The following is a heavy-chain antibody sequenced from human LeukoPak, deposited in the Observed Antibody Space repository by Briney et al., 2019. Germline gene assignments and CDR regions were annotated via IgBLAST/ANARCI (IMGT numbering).Heavy chain of an antibody. CDR3: TRNPQFDV. Sequence: GGSLRLSCVASGFTFSTYGMPWVRQAPGKGLEWVTFMYYDGSNIYYADSVKGRFIISRDNSKNTLYLQMNSLRAEDTAVYYCTRNPQFDVWGQGTTVTVSS. V-gene: IGHV3-33*01. CDR1: GFTFSTYG. J-gene: IGHJ6*02. CDR2: MYYDGSNI.